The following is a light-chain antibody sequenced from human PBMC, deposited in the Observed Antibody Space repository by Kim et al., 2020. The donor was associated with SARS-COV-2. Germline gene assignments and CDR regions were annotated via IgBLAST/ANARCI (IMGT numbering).Light chain of an antibody. CDR1: QSVSGL. J-gene: IGKJ2*01. CDR3: QQYHDWPLYT. Sequence: EIVMTQSPATLSLSPGERATLSCRASQSVSGLLAWYRQKPGQPPRLLIFDASTRATDTPGRFSGSGSGTEFTLTISSVQSEDFGVYYCQQYHDWPLYTFGQGTKLEI. V-gene: IGKV3-15*01. CDR2: DAS.